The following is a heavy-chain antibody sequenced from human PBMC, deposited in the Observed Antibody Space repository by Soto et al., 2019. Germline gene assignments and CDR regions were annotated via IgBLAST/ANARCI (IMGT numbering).Heavy chain of an antibody. J-gene: IGHJ3*02. CDR1: GFTFSSYW. CDR2: VKGDGSER. CDR3: TRAQWLADDVFDI. D-gene: IGHD6-19*01. Sequence: WGSLRLSCAASGFTFSSYWMHWVRQAPGKGLVWVSRVKGDGSERTYADSVKGRFTISRDNTKNTLYLQMNSLRPEDTAVYYCTRAQWLADDVFDIWGHGTMVTVS. V-gene: IGHV3-74*01.